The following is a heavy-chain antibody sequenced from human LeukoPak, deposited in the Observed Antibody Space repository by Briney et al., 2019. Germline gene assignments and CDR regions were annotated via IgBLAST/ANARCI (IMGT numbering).Heavy chain of an antibody. V-gene: IGHV6-1*01. D-gene: IGHD3-10*01. CDR3: ARGSGPWFGELSYPNYFDY. J-gene: IGHJ4*02. CDR2: TYYRSKWYN. Sequence: SQTLSLTCAISGDSVSSNSAAWNWIRQSPSRGLEWLGRTYYRSKWYNDYAVSVKSRITINPDTSKNQFSLQLNSVTPEDTAVYYCARGSGPWFGELSYPNYFDYWGQGTLVTVSS. CDR1: GDSVSSNSAA.